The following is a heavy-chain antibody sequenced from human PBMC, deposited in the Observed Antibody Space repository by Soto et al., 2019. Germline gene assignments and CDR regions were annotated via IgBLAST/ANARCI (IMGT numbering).Heavy chain of an antibody. CDR2: IFYSGST. D-gene: IGHD3-10*01. CDR1: GGSISSSSYY. CDR3: ARVSGIYYYGMDV. Sequence: PSETLSLTCTVSGGSISSSSYYWGWIRQPPGKGLEWIGSIFYSGSTYYNPSLKSRVTMSVDTSKNQFSLKLSSVTAADTAVYYCARVSGIYYYGMDVWGQGTTVTVSS. V-gene: IGHV4-39*07. J-gene: IGHJ6*02.